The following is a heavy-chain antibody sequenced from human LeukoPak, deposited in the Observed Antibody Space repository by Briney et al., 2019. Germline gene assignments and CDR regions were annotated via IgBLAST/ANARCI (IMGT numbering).Heavy chain of an antibody. J-gene: IGHJ4*02. Sequence: SETLSLTCTVSSGSIRSYYWSWIRQPPGKGLEWIGYIYHSGSTNYNPSLKSRVTTSVDTSKNQFSLKLSSVTAADTAVYYCAREGSGRHCDYWGQGTLVTVSS. CDR1: SGSIRSYY. CDR2: IYHSGST. D-gene: IGHD3-10*01. V-gene: IGHV4-59*01. CDR3: AREGSGRHCDY.